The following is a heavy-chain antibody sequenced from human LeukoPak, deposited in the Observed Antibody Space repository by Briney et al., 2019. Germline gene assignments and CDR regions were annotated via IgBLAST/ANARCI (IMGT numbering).Heavy chain of an antibody. Sequence: GGSLRLPCAASGFTFSSYSMSWVRQAPGKGLEWVSYISSSSSTIYYADSVKGRFTISRDNAKNSLYLQMNSLRAEDTAVYYCARSGSSGWYPHGYYYYYMDVWGKGTTVTVSS. CDR2: ISSSSSTI. V-gene: IGHV3-48*01. CDR3: ARSGSSGWYPHGYYYYYMDV. CDR1: GFTFSSYS. J-gene: IGHJ6*03. D-gene: IGHD6-19*01.